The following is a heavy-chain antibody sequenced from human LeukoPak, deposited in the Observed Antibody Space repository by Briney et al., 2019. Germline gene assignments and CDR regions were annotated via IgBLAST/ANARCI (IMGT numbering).Heavy chain of an antibody. CDR1: GGSISSYY. CDR2: IYYSGST. J-gene: IGHJ4*02. CDR3: ARDSSGYRRGSFDY. D-gene: IGHD3-22*01. V-gene: IGHV4-59*01. Sequence: SETLSLTCTVSGGSISSYYWSWIRQHPGKGLEWIGYIYYSGSTNYNPSLKSRVTISVDTSNNQFSLKLSSVTAAATAVYYCARDSSGYRRGSFDYWGQGTLVTVSS.